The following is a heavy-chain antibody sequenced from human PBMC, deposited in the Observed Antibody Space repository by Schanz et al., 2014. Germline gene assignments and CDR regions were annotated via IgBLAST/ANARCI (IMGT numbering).Heavy chain of an antibody. CDR2: IKRDGSEK. J-gene: IGHJ6*02. V-gene: IGHV3-7*02. CDR1: GFTFSGFW. Sequence: VQLVESGGGVVQPGRSLRLSCAASGFTFSGFWMSWVRQAPGKGLEWVANIKRDGSEKNYLDSVKGRFTISRDNAKNSLFLQMNSLRAEDTAVYYCLAPDYGMDVWGQGTTVTVSS. CDR3: LAPDYGMDV.